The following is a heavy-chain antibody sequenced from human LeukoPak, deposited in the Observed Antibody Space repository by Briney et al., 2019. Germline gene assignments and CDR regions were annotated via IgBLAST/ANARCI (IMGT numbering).Heavy chain of an antibody. CDR3: ARDHAFGGVTRPGYYYYGMDV. CDR2: INPNSGGT. D-gene: IGHD3-16*01. J-gene: IGHJ6*02. CDR1: GYTFTGYY. V-gene: IGHV1-2*02. Sequence: ASVKVSCTASGYTFTGYYMHWVRQAPGQGLEWMGWINPNSGGTNYAQNFQGRVTMTRDTSISTAYMELSRLRSDDTAVYYCARDHAFGGVTRPGYYYYGMDVWGQGTTVTVSS.